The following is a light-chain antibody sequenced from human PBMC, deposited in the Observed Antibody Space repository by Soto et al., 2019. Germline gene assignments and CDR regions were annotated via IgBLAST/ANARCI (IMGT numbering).Light chain of an antibody. CDR3: VQGTHGPIN. CDR2: KVC. CDR1: QSLVHSDGSAY. Sequence: GELHKSHLYLPGTLGQPASISCRSNQSLVHSDGSAYFSWFQQRPGRSARRVIYKVCNRDSGVPARFSGSGSGTDFALKISRVEAEDVGVYYCVQGTHGPINWGQGTRLEIK. V-gene: IGKV2-30*02. J-gene: IGKJ5*01.